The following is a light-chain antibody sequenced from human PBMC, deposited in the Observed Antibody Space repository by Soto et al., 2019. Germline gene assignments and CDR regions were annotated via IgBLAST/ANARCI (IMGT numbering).Light chain of an antibody. V-gene: IGKV1-5*03. J-gene: IGKJ5*01. CDR3: QQSDSTIT. CDR2: KAS. CDR1: QTISSW. Sequence: DIQMTQSPSTLSGSVGDRVTITCRASQTISSWLAWYQQKPVKAPKLLIYKASTLKSGVPSRFSGSGSGTEFTLTISSLQPDDFATYYSQQSDSTITFGQGTRLEIK.